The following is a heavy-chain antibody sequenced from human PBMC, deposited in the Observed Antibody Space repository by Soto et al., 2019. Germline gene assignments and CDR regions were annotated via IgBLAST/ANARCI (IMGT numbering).Heavy chain of an antibody. CDR1: GFTFSSYS. CDR3: ARDPNDYGDPEYYYYGMDV. V-gene: IGHV3-21*01. D-gene: IGHD4-17*01. Sequence: GGSLRLSCAASGFTFSSYSMNWFRQAPGKGLEWVSSISSSSSYIYYADSVKGRFTISRDNAKNSLYLQMNSLRAEDTAVYYCARDPNDYGDPEYYYYGMDVWGQGTTVTVSS. CDR2: ISSSSSYI. J-gene: IGHJ6*02.